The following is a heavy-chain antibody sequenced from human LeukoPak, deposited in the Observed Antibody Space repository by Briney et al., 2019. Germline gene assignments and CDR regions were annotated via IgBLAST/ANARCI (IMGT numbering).Heavy chain of an antibody. D-gene: IGHD1-26*01. CDR3: ASYQSGSYYY. Sequence: PSGTLSLTCTVSGGSISSYYWSWIRQPPGKGLEWIGYIYYSGSTNYNPSLKSRVTISVDTSKNQFSLKLSSVTAADTAVYYCASYQSGSYYYWGQGTLVTVSS. J-gene: IGHJ4*02. CDR1: GGSISSYY. V-gene: IGHV4-59*01. CDR2: IYYSGST.